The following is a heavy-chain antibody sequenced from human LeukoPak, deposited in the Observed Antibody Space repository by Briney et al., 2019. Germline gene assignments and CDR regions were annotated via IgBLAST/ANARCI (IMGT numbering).Heavy chain of an antibody. V-gene: IGHV1-69*05. CDR3: ARDNYDYVWGSYRPHMAIDY. Sequence: ASVKVSCKASRGTFSSYAISWVRRAPGQGLEWMGRIIPSFGTANYAQKFQGRVTITTDESTSTAYMELSSLRSEDTAVYYCARDNYDYVWGSYRPHMAIDYWGQGTLVTVSS. CDR1: RGTFSSYA. CDR2: IIPSFGTA. J-gene: IGHJ4*02. D-gene: IGHD3-16*02.